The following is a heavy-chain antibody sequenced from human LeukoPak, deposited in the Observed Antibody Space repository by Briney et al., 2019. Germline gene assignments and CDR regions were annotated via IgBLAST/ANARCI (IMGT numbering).Heavy chain of an antibody. CDR1: GFTFSSYW. D-gene: IGHD4-17*01. J-gene: IGHJ1*01. V-gene: IGHV3-7*01. CDR3: ARDRYGDYPEYFQH. Sequence: GGSLRLSCAASGFTFSSYWMSWVRQAPGKGLEWVANIKQDGSEKYYVDSVKGRFTISRDNAKNSLYLQMNSLRAEDTAVYYCARDRYGDYPEYFQHWGQGTLVTVSS. CDR2: IKQDGSEK.